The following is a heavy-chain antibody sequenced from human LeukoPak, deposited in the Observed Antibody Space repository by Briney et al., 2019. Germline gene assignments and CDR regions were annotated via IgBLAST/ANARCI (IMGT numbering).Heavy chain of an antibody. CDR1: GGSFSGYY. CDR2: INHSGST. Sequence: PSETLSLTCAVYGGSFSGYYWSWIRQPPGKGLEWIGEINHSGSTNYNPSLKSRVTISVDTSKNQFSLKLSSVTAADTAVYYCARCAHGSGAGVYYMDVWGKGTTVIVSS. CDR3: ARCAHGSGAGVYYMDV. D-gene: IGHD3-10*01. J-gene: IGHJ6*03. V-gene: IGHV4-34*01.